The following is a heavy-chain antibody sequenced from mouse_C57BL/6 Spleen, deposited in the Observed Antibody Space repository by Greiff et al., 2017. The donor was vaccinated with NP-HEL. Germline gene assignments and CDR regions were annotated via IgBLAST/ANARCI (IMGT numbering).Heavy chain of an antibody. J-gene: IGHJ4*01. CDR3: ARTGYLDY. Sequence: QVQLQQPGAELVMPGASVKLSCKASGYNFTSYWMHWVKQRPGQGLEWIGEIDPSDSYTNYNQKFKGKSTLTVDKSSSTAYMQLSSLTSEDSAVYYCARTGYLDYWGQGTSVTVSS. D-gene: IGHD2-2*01. V-gene: IGHV1-69*01. CDR2: IDPSDSYT. CDR1: GYNFTSYW.